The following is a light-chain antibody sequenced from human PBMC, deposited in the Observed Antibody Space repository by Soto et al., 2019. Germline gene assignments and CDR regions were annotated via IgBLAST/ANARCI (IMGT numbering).Light chain of an antibody. J-gene: IGKJ5*01. CDR3: QQYGSSPRIT. V-gene: IGKV3-20*01. CDR2: GAS. CDR1: QSVSSSY. Sequence: EIVLTQAPGPLSLSPGERATLSCRASQSVSSSYLAWYQQKPGQAPRLLIYGASSRATGIPDRFSGSGSGTDFTLTISRLEPEDFAVYYCQQYGSSPRITVGQGTRLEI.